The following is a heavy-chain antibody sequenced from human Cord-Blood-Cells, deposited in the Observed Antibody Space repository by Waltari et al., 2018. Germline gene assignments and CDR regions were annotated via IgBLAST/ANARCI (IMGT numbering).Heavy chain of an antibody. CDR1: GFTFSSYA. CDR2: ISGSGGST. D-gene: IGHD2-15*01. Sequence: EVQLLESGGGLVQPGGSLRLSCAASGFTFSSYAMSWVRQAPGQGREWVSAISGSGGSTYYADSVKSRFTISRDNSKNTLYLQMNSLRAEDTAVYYCAKDRGLWWELDAFDIWGQGTMVTVSS. J-gene: IGHJ3*02. CDR3: AKDRGLWWELDAFDI. V-gene: IGHV3-23*01.